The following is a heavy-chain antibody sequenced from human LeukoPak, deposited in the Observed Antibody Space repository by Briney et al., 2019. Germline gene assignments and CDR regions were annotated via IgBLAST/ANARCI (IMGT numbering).Heavy chain of an antibody. V-gene: IGHV1-8*01. D-gene: IGHD6-13*01. CDR3: ARAGIAAAGKRYYYYYYMDV. Sequence: ASVKVSCKASGYTFTSYDINWVRQATGQGLEGMGWMNPNSGNTGYAQKFQGRVTMTRNTSISTAYMELSSLRSEDTAVYYCARAGIAAAGKRYYYYYYMDVWGKGTTVTISS. CDR2: MNPNSGNT. J-gene: IGHJ6*03. CDR1: GYTFTSYD.